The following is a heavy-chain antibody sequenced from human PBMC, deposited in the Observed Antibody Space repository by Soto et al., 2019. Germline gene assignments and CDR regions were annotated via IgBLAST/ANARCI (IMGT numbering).Heavy chain of an antibody. J-gene: IGHJ6*02. CDR3: ARVGPGYYFGMDV. CDR1: GYTFTNYD. Sequence: QVQLVQSGAEVKKPGASVKVSCTASGYTFTNYDIYWVRQATGQGLECVGWMNPNSGNTDYPQKFQGRDTMTRNTSISTAYMELTSLRSEDPAVYYCARVGPGYYFGMDVWGQGTTVTVSS. CDR2: MNPNSGNT. V-gene: IGHV1-8*01.